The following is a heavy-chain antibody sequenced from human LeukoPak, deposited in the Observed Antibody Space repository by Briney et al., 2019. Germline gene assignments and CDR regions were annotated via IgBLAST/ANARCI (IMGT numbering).Heavy chain of an antibody. CDR2: INSDGSST. Sequence: GGSLRLSCAASGFTFGGYWMHWVRQAPGKGLVWVSCINSDGSSTIYADSVKGRFTVSRDNAKNTLYLQMNSLRAEDTAVYYCARVGAIVARLPHFDYWGQGTLVTVSS. CDR1: GFTFGGYW. D-gene: IGHD5-12*01. CDR3: ARVGAIVARLPHFDY. V-gene: IGHV3-74*01. J-gene: IGHJ4*02.